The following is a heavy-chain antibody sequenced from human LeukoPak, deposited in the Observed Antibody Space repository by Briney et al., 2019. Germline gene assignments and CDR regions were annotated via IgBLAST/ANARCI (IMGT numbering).Heavy chain of an antibody. J-gene: IGHJ3*02. CDR2: IKSKTDGGTT. D-gene: IGHD3-22*01. CDR3: EAYDSSGYQDAFDI. CDR1: GFTFSSYS. Sequence: PGGSLRLSCAASGFTFSSYSMNWVRQAPGKGLEWVGRIKSKTDGGTTDYAAPVKGRFTISRDDSKNTLYLQMNSLKTEDTAVYYCEAYDSSGYQDAFDIWGQGTMVPSLQ. V-gene: IGHV3-15*01.